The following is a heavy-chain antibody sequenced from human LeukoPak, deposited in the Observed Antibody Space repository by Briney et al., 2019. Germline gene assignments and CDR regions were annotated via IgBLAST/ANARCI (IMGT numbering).Heavy chain of an antibody. CDR1: GITFTNYW. CDR3: AKTLYTSGWNFDY. J-gene: IGHJ4*02. Sequence: GGSLRLSCAASGITFTNYWMHWVRQAPGKGLEWVSVISGSGASTYYADSVKGRFTISRDNSKNTLYLQMNSLRVEDTAIYYCAKTLYTSGWNFDYWGQGTPVTVSS. CDR2: ISGSGAST. V-gene: IGHV3-23*01. D-gene: IGHD6-19*01.